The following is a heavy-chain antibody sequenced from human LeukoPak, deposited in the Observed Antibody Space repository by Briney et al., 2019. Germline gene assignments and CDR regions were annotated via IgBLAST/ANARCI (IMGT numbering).Heavy chain of an antibody. Sequence: SETLSLTCTVSGGSITSHYWSWIRQPPGKGFEWIGYIYYSGSTNYNPSLKSRVTISIDTSKNQFSLKLSSVTAADTAIYYCARDYYDNSGYYYAFDSWGQGTLVTVSS. CDR2: IYYSGST. CDR1: GGSITSHY. CDR3: ARDYYDNSGYYYAFDS. V-gene: IGHV4-59*11. J-gene: IGHJ4*02. D-gene: IGHD3-22*01.